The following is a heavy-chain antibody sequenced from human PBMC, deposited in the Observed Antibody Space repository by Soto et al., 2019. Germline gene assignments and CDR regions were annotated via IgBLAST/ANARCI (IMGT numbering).Heavy chain of an antibody. CDR3: AKIRGDYDFWSVYYPNNCFAP. J-gene: IGHJ5*02. D-gene: IGHD3-3*01. CDR2: IIPIFGTA. Sequence: GASVKVSCKASGGTFSSYAISWVRQAPGQGLEWMGGIIPIFGTANYAQKFQGRVTITADESTSTAYMELSSLRSEDTAVYYCAKIRGDYDFWSVYYPNNCFAPGAQGPLVTVSS. V-gene: IGHV1-69*13. CDR1: GGTFSSYA.